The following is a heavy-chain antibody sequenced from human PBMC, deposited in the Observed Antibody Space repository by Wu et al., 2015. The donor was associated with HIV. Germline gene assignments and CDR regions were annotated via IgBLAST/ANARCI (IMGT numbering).Heavy chain of an antibody. CDR3: ARLQSLSGFYSNADY. CDR1: GYTFTGYY. V-gene: IGHV1-2*02. Sequence: QAQLVQSGAEVKKPGASVKVSCKASGYTFTGYYMHWLRQAPGQGLEWMGWTNPNSGGTNYAQKFQDRVTLTRDTSITTVYMEMSGLRSDDTAVYYCARLQSLSGFYSNADYWGQGTLVTVSS. CDR2: TNPNSGGT. D-gene: IGHD3-22*01. J-gene: IGHJ4*02.